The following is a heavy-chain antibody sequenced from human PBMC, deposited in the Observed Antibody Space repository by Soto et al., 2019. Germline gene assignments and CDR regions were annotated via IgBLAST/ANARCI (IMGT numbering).Heavy chain of an antibody. V-gene: IGHV1-3*01. Sequence: QVQLVQSXAEVKKPGXSVKVSCKASGYTFTSYAMHWVRQAPGQRLEWMGWINAGNGNTKYSQKFQGRVTITRDTSASTAYMELSSLRSEDTAVYYCARGPGGPDGPGDYWGQGTLVTVSS. J-gene: IGHJ4*02. CDR3: ARGPGGPDGPGDY. CDR1: GYTFTSYA. D-gene: IGHD2-15*01. CDR2: INAGNGNT.